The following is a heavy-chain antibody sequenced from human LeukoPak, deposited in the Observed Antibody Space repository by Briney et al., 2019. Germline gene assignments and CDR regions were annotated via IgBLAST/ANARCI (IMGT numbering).Heavy chain of an antibody. CDR1: GSSFTSYW. V-gene: IGHV5-51*01. CDR2: IYPGDSDT. D-gene: IGHD2-2*01. CDR3: ARWGVWCSSTSCYPNSRTQFDY. Sequence: GESLQISFKGSGSSFTSYWIGWGRPMPGKGPGWMGIIYPGDSDTRYSPSFQGQVTISADKSISAAYLQWSSLKASDTAMYYCARWGVWCSSTSCYPNSRTQFDYWGQGTLVTVSS. J-gene: IGHJ4*02.